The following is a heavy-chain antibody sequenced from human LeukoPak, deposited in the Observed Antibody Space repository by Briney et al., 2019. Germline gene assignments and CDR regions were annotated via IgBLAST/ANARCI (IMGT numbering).Heavy chain of an antibody. J-gene: IGHJ3*02. D-gene: IGHD3-22*01. CDR3: ARGYYYDSSGPGVAFDI. CDR1: GFSFSTYG. Sequence: GGSLRLSCAASGFSFSTYGMHWVRQAPGKGLEWVAFIGFDGSEIRYADSVKGRFTISGDNSKNTLYLQMSGLRSEDTAVYYCARGYYYDSSGPGVAFDIWGQGTMVTVSS. V-gene: IGHV3-30*02. CDR2: IGFDGSEI.